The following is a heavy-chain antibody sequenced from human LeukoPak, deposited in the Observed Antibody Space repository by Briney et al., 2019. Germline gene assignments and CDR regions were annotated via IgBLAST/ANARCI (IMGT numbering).Heavy chain of an antibody. J-gene: IGHJ4*02. Sequence: ASVKVSCKASGYTFTSYYMHWVRQAPGQGLEWMGIINPSGGSTSYAQKFQGRVTVTRDTSTSTVYMELSSLRSEDTAVYYCARGIYDFWSGYYYYFDYWGQGTLVTVSS. CDR1: GYTFTSYY. CDR2: INPSGGST. D-gene: IGHD3-3*01. V-gene: IGHV1-46*01. CDR3: ARGIYDFWSGYYYYFDY.